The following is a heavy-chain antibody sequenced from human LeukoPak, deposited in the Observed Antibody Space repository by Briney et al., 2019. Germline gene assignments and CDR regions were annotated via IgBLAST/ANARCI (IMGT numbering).Heavy chain of an antibody. D-gene: IGHD5-12*01. CDR1: GFTFRSYW. Sequence: GGSLRLSCAASGFTFRSYWMNWVRQGPGKGLAWVSRINSEGSSTSYADSVKGRFFISRDNAKDSLYLQMNSLRAEDTAVYYCARDPGSGYEEHFDYWGQGTLVTVSS. CDR2: INSEGSST. CDR3: ARDPGSGYEEHFDY. V-gene: IGHV3-74*01. J-gene: IGHJ4*02.